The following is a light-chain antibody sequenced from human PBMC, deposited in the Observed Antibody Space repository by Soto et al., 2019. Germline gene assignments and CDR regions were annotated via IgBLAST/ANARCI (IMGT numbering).Light chain of an antibody. CDR3: MQALQTPRS. CDR1: QSLLHSNGNIY. CDR2: LGS. J-gene: IGKJ1*01. Sequence: DIVMTQSPLSLPVTPGEPASISCRSSQSLLHSNGNIYLDWYLQKPGQSPQLLIYLGSHRASGVPDRFSDSVSGTDFTLNISRVEAPDVGIYFCMQALQTPRSFGQGTKVVIK. V-gene: IGKV2-28*01.